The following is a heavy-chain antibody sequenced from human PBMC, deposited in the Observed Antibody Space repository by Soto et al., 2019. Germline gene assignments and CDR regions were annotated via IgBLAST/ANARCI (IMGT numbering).Heavy chain of an antibody. CDR2: ITMSADGT. V-gene: IGHV3-23*01. CDR1: GFTFSGYS. J-gene: IGHJ4*02. Sequence: GGSLILSCAASGFTFSGYSMSWVRQAPGKGLVWVSSITMSADGTYYTDSVKGRFTISRDSSKNTVFLQMNSLRAEDTAIYYCTRTLANFDYWGQGILVTVSS. CDR3: TRTLANFDY.